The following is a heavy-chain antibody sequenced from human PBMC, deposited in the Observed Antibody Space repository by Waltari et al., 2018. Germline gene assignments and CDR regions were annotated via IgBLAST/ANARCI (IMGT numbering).Heavy chain of an antibody. CDR1: GFPFSSYA. D-gene: IGHD6-13*01. J-gene: IGHJ4*02. Sequence: EVQLLESGGGLVQPGGSLRLSCAASGFPFSSYALSCVRQAPGEGLEWVSAISGSGGSTYYADSVKGRFTISRDNSKNTLYLQMNSLRAEDTAVYYCAKGGSSWARWDYWGQGTLVTVSS. CDR3: AKGGSSWARWDY. CDR2: ISGSGGST. V-gene: IGHV3-23*01.